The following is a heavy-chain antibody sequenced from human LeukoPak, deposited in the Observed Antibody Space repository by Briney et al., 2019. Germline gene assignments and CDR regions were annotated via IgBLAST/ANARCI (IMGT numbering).Heavy chain of an antibody. CDR1: GFTFSSYS. V-gene: IGHV3-48*04. CDR2: ISSSSSTI. D-gene: IGHD3-10*01. Sequence: PGGSLRLSCAASGFTFSSYSMNWVRQAPGKGLEWVSYISSSSSTIYYADSVKGRFTISRDNAKNSLYLQMNSLRAEDTAVYYCARAPLWFGDFPFDYWGQGTLVTVSS. CDR3: ARAPLWFGDFPFDY. J-gene: IGHJ4*02.